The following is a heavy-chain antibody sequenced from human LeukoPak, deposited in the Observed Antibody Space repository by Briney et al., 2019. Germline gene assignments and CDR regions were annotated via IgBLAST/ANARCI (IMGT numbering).Heavy chain of an antibody. J-gene: IGHJ6*03. V-gene: IGHV1-69*13. CDR2: IIPIFGTA. CDR1: GGTFSSYA. CDR3: ASGVEMATIDPYYYYMDV. Sequence: VASVKVSCKASGGTFSSYAISWVRQAPGQGLEWMGGIIPIFGTANYAQKFQGRVTITADESTSTAYMELSSLRSEDTAVYYCASGVEMATIDPYYYYMDVWGKGTTVTVSS. D-gene: IGHD5-24*01.